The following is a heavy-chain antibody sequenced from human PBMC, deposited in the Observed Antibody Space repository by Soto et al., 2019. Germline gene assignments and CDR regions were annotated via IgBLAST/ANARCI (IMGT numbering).Heavy chain of an antibody. CDR2: ISSSSSYI. Sequence: EVQLVESGGGLVKPGGSLRLSCAASGFTFSSYSMNWVRQAPGKGLEWVSSISSSSSYIYYADSVKGRFTISRDNAKNSLYLQMNSLRAEDTALYYCVVVVPAALWYYGMDVWGQGTTVTVSS. V-gene: IGHV3-21*01. CDR1: GFTFSSYS. CDR3: VVVVPAALWYYGMDV. J-gene: IGHJ6*02. D-gene: IGHD2-2*01.